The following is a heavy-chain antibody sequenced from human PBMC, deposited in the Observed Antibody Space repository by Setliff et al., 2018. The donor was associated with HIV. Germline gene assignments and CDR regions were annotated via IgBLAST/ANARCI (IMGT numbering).Heavy chain of an antibody. CDR2: ISGSSYST. J-gene: IGHJ4*02. CDR3: AKDVSDRFDREYFDY. Sequence: PGGSLRLSCAASGFTFSSYEMNWVRQAPGKGLEWVSCISGSSYSTYYADSVKGRFTISRDNSEDTLFLQMDSLRAEDTAVYYCAKDVSDRFDREYFDYWGQGTLVTVSS. CDR1: GFTFSSYE. D-gene: IGHD1-26*01. V-gene: IGHV3-23*01.